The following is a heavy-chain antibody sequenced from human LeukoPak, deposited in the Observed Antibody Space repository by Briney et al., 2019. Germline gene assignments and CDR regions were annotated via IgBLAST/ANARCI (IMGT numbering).Heavy chain of an antibody. CDR1: GYNFIGHW. J-gene: IGHJ3*02. CDR3: SRQPEDLASDI. CDR2: IDPSDSYT. Sequence: GDSLKISCKGSGYNFIGHWITWVRQMPGNGLEWMGSIDPSDSYTNYSPSFQGHVTISADKSITTAYLQWSSLKASDTAMYYCSRQPEDLASDIWGQGTMVTVSS. V-gene: IGHV5-10-1*01. D-gene: IGHD2-15*01.